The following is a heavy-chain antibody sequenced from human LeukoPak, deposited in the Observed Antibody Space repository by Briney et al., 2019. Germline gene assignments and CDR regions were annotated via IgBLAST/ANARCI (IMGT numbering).Heavy chain of an antibody. CDR1: GGTFSSYA. Sequence: SVKVSCKASGGTFSSYAISWVRQAPGQGLEWMGGIIPIFGTANYAQKFQGRVTITTDESTSTAYMELSSLRSEDTAVYYCARGADTAMGTWDYWGQGTLVTVSS. J-gene: IGHJ4*02. CDR2: IIPIFGTA. D-gene: IGHD5-18*01. V-gene: IGHV1-69*05. CDR3: ARGADTAMGTWDY.